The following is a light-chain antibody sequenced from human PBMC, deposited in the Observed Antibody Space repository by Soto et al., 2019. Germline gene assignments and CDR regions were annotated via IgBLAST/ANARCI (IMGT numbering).Light chain of an antibody. V-gene: IGKV1-9*01. CDR3: QQLHSYPIT. CDR1: QDINNY. CDR2: DAS. Sequence: DIQLTQSPSSLSASVGDRVTITCQASQDINNYLVWYQQKPGKAPKFLIFDASILETGVPSRFSGSGSGTEFTLTISSLQPEDSATYYCQQLHSYPITFGQGTRLEIK. J-gene: IGKJ5*01.